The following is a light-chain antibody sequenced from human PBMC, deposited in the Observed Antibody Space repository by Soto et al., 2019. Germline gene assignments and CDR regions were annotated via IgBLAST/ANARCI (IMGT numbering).Light chain of an antibody. V-gene: IGKV3-20*01. CDR2: GAS. CDR3: QQYGSSIT. CDR1: QSVSSSY. Sequence: EIVLTQSPGTLSLSPGERATHSCRASQSVSSSYLAWYQQKPGQAPRLLIYGASSRATGIPDRFSGSGSGTDFTLTISRLEPEDFAVYYCQQYGSSITFGQGTRLAIK. J-gene: IGKJ5*01.